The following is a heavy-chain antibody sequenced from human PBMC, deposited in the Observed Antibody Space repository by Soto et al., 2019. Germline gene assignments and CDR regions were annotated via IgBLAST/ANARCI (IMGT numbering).Heavy chain of an antibody. V-gene: IGHV2-5*02. CDR1: GFSLSTSGVG. CDR2: IYWDDDK. CDR3: AHAVQMATIPDY. Sequence: QITLKESGPTLVKPTQTLTLTCTFSGFSLSTSGVGVGWIRQPPGKALEWLALIYWDDDKRYSPSLKSRLTITKDTSKNQLVLTMTNMDPVDTATYYCAHAVQMATIPDYWGQGTLVTVSS. J-gene: IGHJ4*02. D-gene: IGHD5-12*01.